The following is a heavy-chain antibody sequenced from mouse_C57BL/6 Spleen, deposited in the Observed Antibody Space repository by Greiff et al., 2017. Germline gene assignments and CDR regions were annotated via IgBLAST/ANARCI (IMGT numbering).Heavy chain of an antibody. Sequence: EVNLVESGGGLVKPGGSLKLSCAASGFTFSDYGMHWVRQAPEKGLEWVAYISSGSSTIYYADTVKGRFTISSDNAKNTLFLEKTSLRSEDTAMYYCANIYYYGSSSLSYAMDYWGQGTSVTVSS. CDR3: ANIYYYGSSSLSYAMDY. J-gene: IGHJ4*01. CDR2: ISSGSSTI. D-gene: IGHD1-1*01. CDR1: GFTFSDYG. V-gene: IGHV5-17*01.